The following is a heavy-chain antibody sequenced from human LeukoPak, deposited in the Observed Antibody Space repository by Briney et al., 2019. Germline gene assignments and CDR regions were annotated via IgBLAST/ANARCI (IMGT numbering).Heavy chain of an antibody. Sequence: PSETLSLTCTVSGGSISSGSYYWSWIRQPAGKGLEWIGRIYTSGSTNYNPSLKSRVTISVDTSKNQFSLKLSSVTAADTAVYYCGRGWDGVVEPWGQGTLVTVSS. D-gene: IGHD3-22*01. J-gene: IGHJ5*02. CDR3: GRGWDGVVEP. CDR1: GGSISSGSYY. V-gene: IGHV4-61*02. CDR2: IYTSGST.